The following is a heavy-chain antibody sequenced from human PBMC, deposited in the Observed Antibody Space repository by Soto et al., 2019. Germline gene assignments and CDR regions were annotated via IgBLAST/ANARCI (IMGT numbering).Heavy chain of an antibody. CDR1: GYTFTGSY. CDR2: INPNSGGT. D-gene: IGHD4-17*01. CDR3: ATHPPYGPLDH. V-gene: IGHV1-2*04. J-gene: IGHJ4*02. Sequence: ASVKVSCKASGYTFTGSYMHWVRQAPGQGLEWMGWINPNSGGTNYAQKFQGWVTMTRDTSKNQFSLRLTSVTAADTAVYYCATHPPYGPLDHWGQGTLVTVSS.